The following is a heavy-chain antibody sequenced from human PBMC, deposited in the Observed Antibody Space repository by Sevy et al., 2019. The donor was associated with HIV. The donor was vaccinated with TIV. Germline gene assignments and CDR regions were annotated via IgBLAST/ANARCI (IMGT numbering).Heavy chain of an antibody. CDR1: GFTFSSYW. CDR3: VRKGVGGYSYSLDC. V-gene: IGHV3-7*01. Sequence: GGSLRLSCAASGFTFSSYWMSWVRQAPGKGLEWVATMKEDGSERNYVDSVKGRFTISRDNAKNSLYLQMNSLRAEDTAVYYCVRKGVGGYSYSLDCWGQGTLVTVSS. J-gene: IGHJ4*02. CDR2: MKEDGSER. D-gene: IGHD5-18*01.